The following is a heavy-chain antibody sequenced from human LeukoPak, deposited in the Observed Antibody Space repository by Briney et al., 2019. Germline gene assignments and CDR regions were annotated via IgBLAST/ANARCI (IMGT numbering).Heavy chain of an antibody. Sequence: ASVKVSCKASGYTFTGYYMHWVRQASGQGLEWMGWINPNSGGTNYAQKFQGRVTMTRDTSISTAYMELSRLRSDDTAVYYCARDGNGGASFDYWGQGTLVTVSS. J-gene: IGHJ4*02. CDR1: GYTFTGYY. CDR2: INPNSGGT. D-gene: IGHD3-16*01. V-gene: IGHV1-2*02. CDR3: ARDGNGGASFDY.